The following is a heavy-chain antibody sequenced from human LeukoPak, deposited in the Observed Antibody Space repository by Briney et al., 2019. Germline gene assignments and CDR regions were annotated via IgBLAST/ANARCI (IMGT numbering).Heavy chain of an antibody. CDR1: GFTFSDYY. CDR3: ARDPASVVVPAAII. V-gene: IGHV3-11*04. J-gene: IGHJ4*02. CDR2: ISSSGSTI. Sequence: GGSLRLSCAASGFTFSDYYMSWIRQAPGKGLEWVSYISSSGSTIYYADSVKGRFTISRDNAKNSLYLQMNSLRAEDTAVYYCARDPASVVVPAAIIWGQGTLVTVSS. D-gene: IGHD2-2*01.